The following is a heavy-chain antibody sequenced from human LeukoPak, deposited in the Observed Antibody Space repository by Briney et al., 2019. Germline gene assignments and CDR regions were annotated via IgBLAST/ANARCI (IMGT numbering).Heavy chain of an antibody. CDR1: GFTVSSNY. CDR3: AYRNSLNY. CDR2: IYSGGST. J-gene: IGHJ4*02. D-gene: IGHD1-26*01. V-gene: IGHV3-66*01. Sequence: PRGSPRLSCAVSGFTVSSNYMSWVRQAPGKGLEWVSVIYSGGSTYYADSVKGRFTISRDNAKNSLYLQMDSLRAEDTAVYYCAYRNSLNYWGQGTLVTVSS.